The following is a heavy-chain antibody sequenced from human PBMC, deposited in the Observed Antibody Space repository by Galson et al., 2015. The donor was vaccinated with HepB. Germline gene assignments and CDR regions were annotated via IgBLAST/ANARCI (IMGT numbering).Heavy chain of an antibody. CDR2: IRSKANSYAT. Sequence: LRLSCAASGFTFSGSAMHWVRQASGKGLEWVGRIRSKANSYATAYAASVKGRFTISRDDSKNTAYLQMNSLKTEDTAVYYCTRLDTTGDYWGQGTLVTVSS. V-gene: IGHV3-73*01. CDR1: GFTFSGSA. CDR3: TRLDTTGDY. D-gene: IGHD4-17*01. J-gene: IGHJ4*02.